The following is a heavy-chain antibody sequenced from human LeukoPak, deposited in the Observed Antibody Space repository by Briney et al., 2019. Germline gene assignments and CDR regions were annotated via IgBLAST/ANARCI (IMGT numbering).Heavy chain of an antibody. CDR2: IYYSGST. Sequence: SQTLSLTCTVSGGSISSGDYYWSWIRQPPGKGLEWIGYIYYSGSTYYNPSLKSRVTISVDTSKNHFSLRLSSMSAADTALYYCARVGGTTTRYFDYWGQGTLVTVSS. D-gene: IGHD1-1*01. CDR1: GGSISSGDYY. V-gene: IGHV4-30-4*01. J-gene: IGHJ4*02. CDR3: ARVGGTTTRYFDY.